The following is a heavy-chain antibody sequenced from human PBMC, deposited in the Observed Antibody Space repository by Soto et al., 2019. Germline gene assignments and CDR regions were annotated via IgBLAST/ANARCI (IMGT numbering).Heavy chain of an antibody. Sequence: SVKVSCKASGYTFTDYYIHWVRQAPGQGLEWMGWINPDSGGTNYAQKFQGWVTMTRDTSISTAYMELSRLRSDDTAVYYCARGSAASQRTQYYDILTGSDAHAFDIWRHGTMVTVSS. D-gene: IGHD3-9*01. CDR3: ARGSAASQRTQYYDILTGSDAHAFDI. CDR2: INPDSGGT. CDR1: GYTFTDYY. J-gene: IGHJ3*02. V-gene: IGHV1-2*04.